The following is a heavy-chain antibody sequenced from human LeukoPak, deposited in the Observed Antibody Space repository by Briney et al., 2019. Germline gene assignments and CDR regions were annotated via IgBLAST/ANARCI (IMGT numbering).Heavy chain of an antibody. CDR1: GFTFSSYS. J-gene: IGHJ6*02. Sequence: PGGSLRLSCAASGFTFSSYSMNWVRQAPGKGLEWVSSISSSSSYIYYADSVKGRFTISRDNAKNSLYLQMNSLRAEDTAVYYCARDQIVNLLPHYGMDVWGQGTTVTVSS. CDR3: ARDQIVNLLPHYGMDV. V-gene: IGHV3-21*01. D-gene: IGHD3-16*02. CDR2: ISSSSSYI.